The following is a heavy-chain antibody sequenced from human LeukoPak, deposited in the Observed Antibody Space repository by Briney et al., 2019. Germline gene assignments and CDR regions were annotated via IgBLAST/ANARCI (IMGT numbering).Heavy chain of an antibody. CDR2: ISGSGGST. CDR1: GFTFNSYA. J-gene: IGHJ5*02. CDR3: AKGRYSGSYYNWFDP. V-gene: IGHV3-23*01. D-gene: IGHD1-26*01. Sequence: PGGSLRLSCAASGFTFNSYAMSWVRQAPGKGLEWVSAISGSGGSTYYADSVKGRFTISRDNSKNTLYLQMNSLRAEDTAVYYCAKGRYSGSYYNWFDPWGQGTLVTVSS.